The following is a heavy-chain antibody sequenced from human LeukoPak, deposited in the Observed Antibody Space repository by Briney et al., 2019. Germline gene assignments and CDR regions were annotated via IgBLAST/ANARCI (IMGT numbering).Heavy chain of an antibody. Sequence: PGGSLRLSCAASGFTFSNYAMNWVRQAPGKGLEWVSGITDSGGSTYYADSVKGRFTISRDNSENTLYLQMNSLRAEDTAIYFCAKSIAARWVIDYWGQGTLVTVSS. V-gene: IGHV3-23*01. D-gene: IGHD6-25*01. CDR1: GFTFSNYA. J-gene: IGHJ4*02. CDR3: AKSIAARWVIDY. CDR2: ITDSGGST.